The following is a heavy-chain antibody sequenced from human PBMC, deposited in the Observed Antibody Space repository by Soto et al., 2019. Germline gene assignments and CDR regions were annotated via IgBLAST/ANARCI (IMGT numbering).Heavy chain of an antibody. V-gene: IGHV4-31*03. D-gene: IGHD1-7*01. CDR1: GGSISSGGYY. CDR3: ARGSIRTPTQIGYYYYYYMDV. J-gene: IGHJ6*03. CDR2: IYYSGST. Sequence: SETLSLTCTVSGGSISSGGYYWSWIRQHPGKGLEWIGYIYYSGSTYYNPSLKSRVTISVDTSKNQFSLKLSSVTAADTAVYYCARGSIRTPTQIGYYYYYYMDVWGKGTTVTVSS.